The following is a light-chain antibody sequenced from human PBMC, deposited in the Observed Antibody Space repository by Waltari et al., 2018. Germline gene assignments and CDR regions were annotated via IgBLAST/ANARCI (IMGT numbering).Light chain of an antibody. Sequence: QSDLTQPASVSGSPGQSITISCTGTSSDVGGCNYVSWYQQHPGKAPKLMIYGVSNRPSGVSNRFSGSKSGNTASLTISGLQAEDEADYYCSSYTGSSIRYVFGTGTKVTVL. V-gene: IGLV2-14*01. CDR2: GVS. CDR1: SSDVGGCNY. J-gene: IGLJ1*01. CDR3: SSYTGSSIRYV.